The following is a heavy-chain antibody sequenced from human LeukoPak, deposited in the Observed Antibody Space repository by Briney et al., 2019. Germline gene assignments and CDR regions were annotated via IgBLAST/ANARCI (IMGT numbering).Heavy chain of an antibody. CDR2: ISSSSSYI. V-gene: IGHV3-21*01. CDR3: ARVNINNWHSCDY. Sequence: PGGSLRLSCAASGFTFSSYSMNWIRQAPGKGLEWVSSISSSSSYIYYADSVEGRFTISRDNAKNSLYLQMNSLRAEDTAVYYCARVNINNWHSCDYWGQGTLVTVSS. D-gene: IGHD1-1*01. J-gene: IGHJ4*02. CDR1: GFTFSSYS.